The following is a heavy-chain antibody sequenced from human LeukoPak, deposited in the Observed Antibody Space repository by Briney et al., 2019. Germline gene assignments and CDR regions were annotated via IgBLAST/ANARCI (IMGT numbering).Heavy chain of an antibody. CDR3: AKGPSVSSLGY. CDR1: GFTFSSYA. CDR2: ISGRGGST. Sequence: GGSLRLSCAPSGFTFSSYAMSWVRRAPGKGLEWVSAISGRGGSTYYADSVKGRFTISGDNSKNTLYLQMNSLRAEDTAVYYCAKGPSVSSLGYWGQGTLVTVSS. V-gene: IGHV3-23*01. J-gene: IGHJ4*02. D-gene: IGHD2-15*01.